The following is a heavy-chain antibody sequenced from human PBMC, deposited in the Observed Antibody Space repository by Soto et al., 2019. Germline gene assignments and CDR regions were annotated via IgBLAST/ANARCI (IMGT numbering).Heavy chain of an antibody. Sequence: GGSLRLSCAASGITVSYNYMSWVRQGPGKGLEWVSVIYSGGSTFYADSVKGRFTISRDTSKNTVYLQMNSLRAEDTAVYYCAGAPPGTIEDGAFRQYQFDYWGQGAPDTVSS. J-gene: IGHJ4*02. CDR1: GITVSYNY. D-gene: IGHD2-8*01. CDR3: AGAPPGTIEDGAFRQYQFDY. CDR2: IYSGGST. V-gene: IGHV3-53*01.